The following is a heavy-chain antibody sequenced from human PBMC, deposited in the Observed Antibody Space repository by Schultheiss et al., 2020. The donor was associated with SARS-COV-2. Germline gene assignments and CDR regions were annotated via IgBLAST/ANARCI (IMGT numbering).Heavy chain of an antibody. J-gene: IGHJ4*02. CDR1: GYSFTSYW. CDR3: ARRLEYTGNIDY. CDR2: IDPSDSYT. V-gene: IGHV5-10-1*04. D-gene: IGHD2-2*02. Sequence: GGSLRLSCKGSGYSFTSYWISWVRQMPGKGLEWMGRIDPSDSYTNYSPSFQGQVTISADKSITTAYLQWSSLKASDTAMYYCARRLEYTGNIDYWGQGTLVTVSS.